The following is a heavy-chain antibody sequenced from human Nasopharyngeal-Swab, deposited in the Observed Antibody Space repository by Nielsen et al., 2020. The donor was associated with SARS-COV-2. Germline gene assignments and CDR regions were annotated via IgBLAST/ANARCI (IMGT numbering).Heavy chain of an antibody. J-gene: IGHJ4*02. D-gene: IGHD6-13*01. CDR2: IYYSGST. Sequence: SETLSLTCTVSGGSISSSSYYWGWIRQPPGKGLEWIGSIYYSGSTYYNPSLKGRVTISVDTSKNQFSLKLSSVTAADTAVYYCARQGFSGIAAALDYWGQGTLVTVSS. CDR3: ARQGFSGIAAALDY. V-gene: IGHV4-39*01. CDR1: GGSISSSSYY.